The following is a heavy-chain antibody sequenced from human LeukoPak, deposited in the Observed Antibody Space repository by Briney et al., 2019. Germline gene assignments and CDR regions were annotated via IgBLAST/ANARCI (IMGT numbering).Heavy chain of an antibody. Sequence: GGSLRLSCAASGFTFSNYAMTWVRQAPGKGLERVSVIDGSGDGTDYADSVKGRFTISRDNSKNTLYLQMNNLRAEDTAVYYCAKGSVGYSYGTFDYWGQGTLVTVSS. V-gene: IGHV3-23*01. D-gene: IGHD5-18*01. CDR3: AKGSVGYSYGTFDY. CDR1: GFTFSNYA. J-gene: IGHJ4*02. CDR2: IDGSGDGT.